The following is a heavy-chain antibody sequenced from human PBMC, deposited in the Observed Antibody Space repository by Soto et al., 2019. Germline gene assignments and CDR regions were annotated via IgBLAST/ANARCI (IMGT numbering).Heavy chain of an antibody. J-gene: IGHJ4*02. CDR3: ARGGGYDSLGF. D-gene: IGHD5-12*01. V-gene: IGHV4-30-2*06. CDR2: IGHLETT. Sequence: SETLSFTCSVSGVGLTCCGYSWRCIRQSPEKGRDSLCYIGHLETTYYTPSFKSRLPGPIDRTRNQYNLNQSSMTAADKAVYYCARGGGYDSLGFWGQGNQGPVPS. CDR1: GVGLTCCGYS.